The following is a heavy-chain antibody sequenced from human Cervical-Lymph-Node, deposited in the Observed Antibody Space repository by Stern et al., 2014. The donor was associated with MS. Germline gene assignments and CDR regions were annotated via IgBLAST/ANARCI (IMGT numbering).Heavy chain of an antibody. CDR2: IYYSGST. CDR1: GGSISSSSYY. V-gene: IGHV4-39*01. CDR3: ASGGSFFFDY. D-gene: IGHD2-15*01. J-gene: IGHJ4*02. Sequence: MQLVESGPGLVKPSETLSLTCTVSGGSISSSSYYWGWIRQPPGKGLEWIGSIYYSGSTYYNPSLKSRVTISVDTSQKPFSLKLSPVTAADTAVYYCASGGSFFFDYWGQGTLVTVSS.